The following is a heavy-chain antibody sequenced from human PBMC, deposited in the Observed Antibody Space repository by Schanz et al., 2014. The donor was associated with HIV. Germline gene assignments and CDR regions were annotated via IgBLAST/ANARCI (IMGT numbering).Heavy chain of an antibody. CDR1: GFTFDDYG. D-gene: IGHD1-26*01. CDR2: ITGSSAHT. V-gene: IGHV3-23*04. J-gene: IGHJ6*02. Sequence: EVQLVESGGGLVQPGGSLKLSCAASGFTFDDYGMSWVRQAPGKGLEWVSAITGSSAHTYYADSVKGRFTISRDNAKNTLYLQMNNLREEDTAVYYCTRDGGCSGSACYGYGMDVWGQGTTVTVSS. CDR3: TRDGGCSGSACYGYGMDV.